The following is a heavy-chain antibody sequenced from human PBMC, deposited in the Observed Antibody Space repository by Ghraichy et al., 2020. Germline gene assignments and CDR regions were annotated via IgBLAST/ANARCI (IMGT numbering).Heavy chain of an antibody. CDR2: IKSKTDGGTT. D-gene: IGHD2-21*02. V-gene: IGHV3-15*01. CDR3: TSWIAYCGGDCYPELDY. Sequence: GGSLRLSCAASGFTFSNAWMSWVRQAPGKGLEWVGRIKSKTDGGTTDYAAPVKGRFTISRDDSKNTLYLQMNSLKTEDTAVYYCTSWIAYCGGDCYPELDYWGQGTLVTVSS. J-gene: IGHJ4*02. CDR1: GFTFSNAW.